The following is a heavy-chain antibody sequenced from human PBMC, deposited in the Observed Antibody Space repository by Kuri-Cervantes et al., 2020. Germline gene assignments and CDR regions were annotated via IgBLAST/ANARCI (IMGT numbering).Heavy chain of an antibody. CDR1: GYTFTSYA. CDR2: ISSSSSTI. V-gene: IGHV3-48*02. Sequence: SCKASGYTFTSYAMHWVRQAPGKGLEWVSYISSSSSTIYYADSVKGRFTISRDNAKNSLYLQMNSLRDEDTAVYYCANIPAAMESYYYGMDVWGQGTTVTVSS. D-gene: IGHD2-2*01. CDR3: ANIPAAMESYYYGMDV. J-gene: IGHJ6*02.